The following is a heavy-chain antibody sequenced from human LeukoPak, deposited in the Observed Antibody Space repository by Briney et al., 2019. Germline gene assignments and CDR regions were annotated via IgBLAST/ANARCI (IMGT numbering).Heavy chain of an antibody. J-gene: IGHJ4*02. CDR3: AKGGRLRADYFDY. CDR1: GFTFSSYW. CDR2: IKQDGSEK. Sequence: PGGSLRLSCAASGFTFSSYWMSWVRQAPGKGLEWVANIKQDGSEKYYVDSVKGRFTISRDNAKNSLYLQMNSLRAEDTAVYYCAKGGRLRADYFDYWGQGTLVTVSS. D-gene: IGHD3-16*01. V-gene: IGHV3-7*01.